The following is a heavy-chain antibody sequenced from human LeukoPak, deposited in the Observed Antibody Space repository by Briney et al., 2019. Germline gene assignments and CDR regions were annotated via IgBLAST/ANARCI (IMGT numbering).Heavy chain of an antibody. V-gene: IGHV4-34*01. CDR3: ARRTTVTIPFGY. CDR2: INHSGST. Sequence: SETLSLTCAVYGGSFSGYYWSWIRQPPGKGLEWIGEINHSGSTNYNPALKSRVTTSVDKSKNQFSLKLSSVTAADTAVFYCARRTTVTIPFGYWGQGTLVTVSS. CDR1: GGSFSGYY. J-gene: IGHJ4*02. D-gene: IGHD4-11*01.